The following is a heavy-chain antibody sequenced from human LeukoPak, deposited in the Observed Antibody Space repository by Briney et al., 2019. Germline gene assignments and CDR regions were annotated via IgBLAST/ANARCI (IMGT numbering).Heavy chain of an antibody. CDR1: GFTFSSYG. CDR3: AKRRFWSGYADY. CDR2: ISYDGSNK. Sequence: PGGSLRLSCAASGFTFSSYGMHWVRQAPGKGLEWVAVISYDGSNKYYADSVKGRFTISRDNSKNTLYLQMNSLRAEDTVVYYCAKRRFWSGYADYWGQGTLVTVSS. V-gene: IGHV3-30*18. D-gene: IGHD3-3*01. J-gene: IGHJ4*02.